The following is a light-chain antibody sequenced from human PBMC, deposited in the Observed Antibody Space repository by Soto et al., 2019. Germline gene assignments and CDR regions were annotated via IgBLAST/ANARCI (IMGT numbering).Light chain of an antibody. J-gene: IGKJ1*01. CDR1: QSVRSSY. CDR3: QQYGDMWT. CDR2: GAS. V-gene: IGKV3-20*01. Sequence: MVVTQSPGSLSLSTGERATLNCRASQSVRSSYLAWYQQQPGQAPRLLIHGASRRATGIPDRFSGSGSGTDFTLTINRLEPEDFAVYFCQQYGDMWTFGQGTKVDIK.